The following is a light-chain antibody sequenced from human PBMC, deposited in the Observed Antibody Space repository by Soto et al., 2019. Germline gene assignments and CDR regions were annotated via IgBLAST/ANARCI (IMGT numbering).Light chain of an antibody. CDR3: QQYNNWPRT. V-gene: IGKV3-15*01. CDR2: GAS. J-gene: IGKJ5*01. Sequence: EIVLTQSPGTLSLSPGERVTLSCRASQSVSSRLAWYQQKPGQSPRLLIYGASTRATGVPDRFSGSASGTEFTLTISSLQSEDFAVYYCQQYNNWPRTFGQGTRLEIK. CDR1: QSVSSR.